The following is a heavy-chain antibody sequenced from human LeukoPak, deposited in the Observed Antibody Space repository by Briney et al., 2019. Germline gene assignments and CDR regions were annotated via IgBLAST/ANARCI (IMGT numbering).Heavy chain of an antibody. CDR2: IYTSGST. J-gene: IGHJ4*02. Sequence: PSETLSLTCTVSGGSISSYYWSWIRQPAGKGLEWIGRIYTSGSTNYNPSLKSRVTTSVDTSKNQFSLKLSSVTAADTAVYYCARSGITMVRGVYDYWGQGTLVTVSS. CDR1: GGSISSYY. CDR3: ARSGITMVRGVYDY. D-gene: IGHD3-10*01. V-gene: IGHV4-4*07.